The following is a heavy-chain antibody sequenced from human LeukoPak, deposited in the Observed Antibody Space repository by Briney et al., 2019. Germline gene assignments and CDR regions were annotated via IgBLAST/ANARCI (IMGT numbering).Heavy chain of an antibody. Sequence: SQTLSLTCDISGDSVSSNSAAWNWIRQSPSRGLEWVGRTYFRSKWYNDYAPSVKSRIVVNPDTSKNHFSLQLNSVTPEDTAVYYCVRDPGNWFDPWGQGILVTVSP. CDR2: TYFRSKWYN. J-gene: IGHJ5*02. D-gene: IGHD2-8*02. V-gene: IGHV6-1*01. CDR3: VRDPGNWFDP. CDR1: GDSVSSNSAA.